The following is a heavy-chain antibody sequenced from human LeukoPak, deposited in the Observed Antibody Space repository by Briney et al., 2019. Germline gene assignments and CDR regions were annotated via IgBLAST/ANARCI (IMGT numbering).Heavy chain of an antibody. CDR1: GGSISSYY. J-gene: IGHJ6*03. D-gene: IGHD2-2*02. V-gene: IGHV4-59*12. CDR2: IYYSGST. Sequence: SETLSLTCTVSGGSISSYYWSWIRQPPGKGLEWIGYIYYSGSTNYNPSLKSRVTISVDTSKNQFSLKLSSVTAADTAVYYCARERQDIVVVPAAILEAYYYYYMDVWGKGTTVTVSS. CDR3: ARERQDIVVVPAAILEAYYYYYMDV.